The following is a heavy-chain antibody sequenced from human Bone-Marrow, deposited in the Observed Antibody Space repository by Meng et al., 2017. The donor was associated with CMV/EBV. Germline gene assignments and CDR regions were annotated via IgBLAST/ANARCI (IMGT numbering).Heavy chain of an antibody. J-gene: IGHJ4*02. CDR1: GFSLSSHAVG. V-gene: IGHV2-5*01. CDR2: IYWNDHD. D-gene: IGHD3-10*01. CDR3: VHILGSYNSGYFDY. Sequence: SGPTLVKPTQTLTLTCTFSGFSLSSHAVGVGWIRQPPGKALEWLARIYWNDHDRYNPSLTSRLIITKDTSKNKVVLIMTNVDPVDTAIYYCVHILGSYNSGYFDYWGQGTLVTVSS.